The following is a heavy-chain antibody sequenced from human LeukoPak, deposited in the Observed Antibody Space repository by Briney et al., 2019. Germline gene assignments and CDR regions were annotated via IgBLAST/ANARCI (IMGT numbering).Heavy chain of an antibody. CDR1: GFTFSSFA. CDR3: AKDGDSITIFGVVIGKLDNNWFDP. CDR2: ISGSGDST. J-gene: IGHJ5*02. V-gene: IGHV3-23*01. Sequence: GGSLRLSCAASGFTFSSFAMRWVRQAPGKGLEWVSAISGSGDSTYYADSVRGRFTIPRDNSRNTLFLQMTTLRADDTAVYYCAKDGDSITIFGVVIGKLDNNWFDPWGQGTLVTVSS. D-gene: IGHD3-3*01.